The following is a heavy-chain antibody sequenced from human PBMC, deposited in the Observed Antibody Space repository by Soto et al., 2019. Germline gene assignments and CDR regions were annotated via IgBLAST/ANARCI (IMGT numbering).Heavy chain of an antibody. Sequence: EVQLLDSGGGLVQPGGSLRLSCAASGFTFSSYAMSWVRQAPGKGLAWVSAISGSAITTYYADSVKGRFTISRDNSKNTVYLQMNSLRAEDTAIYYCAKVIVARGGMDVWGRGTTVTVSS. J-gene: IGHJ6*02. V-gene: IGHV3-23*01. D-gene: IGHD6-6*01. CDR2: ISGSAITT. CDR3: AKVIVARGGMDV. CDR1: GFTFSSYA.